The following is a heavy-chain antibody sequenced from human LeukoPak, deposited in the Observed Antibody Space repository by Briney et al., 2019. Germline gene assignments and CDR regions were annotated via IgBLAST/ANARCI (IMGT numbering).Heavy chain of an antibody. V-gene: IGHV1-46*01. J-gene: IGHJ3*02. D-gene: IGHD3-10*01. CDR3: ASDHYYGSGSYYKSEEIDI. Sequence: ASVKVSCKASGYTFTSYYMHWVRQAPGQGLEWMGIINPSGGSTSYAQKFQGRVTMTRDTSTSTVYMELSSLRSEDTAVYYCASDHYYGSGSYYKSEEIDIWGQGTMVTVSS. CDR2: INPSGGST. CDR1: GYTFTSYY.